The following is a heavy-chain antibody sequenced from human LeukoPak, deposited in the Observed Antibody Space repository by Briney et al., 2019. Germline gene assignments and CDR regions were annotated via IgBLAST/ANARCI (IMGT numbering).Heavy chain of an antibody. CDR3: AREGYYDSSGYSDAGIDY. D-gene: IGHD3-22*01. Sequence: PGGSLRLSCAASGFTFSSYTMHWVRQAPGKGLEWVAVISYDGSTKYYADSVKGRFTISRDNSKNTLYLQMNSLRAEDTAVYYCAREGYYDSSGYSDAGIDYWAREAWSPSPQ. V-gene: IGHV3-30*04. CDR1: GFTFSSYT. CDR2: ISYDGSTK. J-gene: IGHJ4*02.